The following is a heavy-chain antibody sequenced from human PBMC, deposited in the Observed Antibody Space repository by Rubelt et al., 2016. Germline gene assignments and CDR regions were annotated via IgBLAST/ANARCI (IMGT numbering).Heavy chain of an antibody. CDR1: GASISSYY. V-gene: IGHV4-59*01. J-gene: IGHJ4*02. D-gene: IGHD1-14*01. CDR2: FYSGST. CDR3: ARDRGRTPFDY. Sequence: LQKPSETLSLTCSVSGASISSYYWSWIRQPPGKGLEWIGYFYSGSTNYKPSLKSRVTISVDTSKNLFSLNLRSVTAADTAVYYCARDRGRTPFDYWGQGILVTVSS.